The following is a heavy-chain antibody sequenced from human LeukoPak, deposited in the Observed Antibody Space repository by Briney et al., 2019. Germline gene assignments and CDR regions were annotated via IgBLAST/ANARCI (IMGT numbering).Heavy chain of an antibody. Sequence: GGSLRLSCAASGFSFSSYTIHWVRQAPGKGLEWVALISYDGETNSYADSVKGRFTISRDNSKNTVYLQMNSLRPGDTAVYFYARPDGRSYWGVDFWGQGTLVTVSS. CDR3: ARPDGRSYWGVDF. V-gene: IGHV3-30*04. CDR1: GFSFSSYT. J-gene: IGHJ4*02. CDR2: ISYDGETN. D-gene: IGHD1-26*01.